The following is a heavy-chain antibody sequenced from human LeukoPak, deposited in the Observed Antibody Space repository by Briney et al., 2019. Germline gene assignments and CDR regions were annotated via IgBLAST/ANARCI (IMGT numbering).Heavy chain of an antibody. V-gene: IGHV4-4*07. CDR3: ARGAVVREPTYYYYYGMDV. D-gene: IGHD1-14*01. J-gene: IGHJ6*02. CDR1: GCSISSYY. Sequence: SETLSLTCTVSGCSISSYYWSWIRQPAGKGLEWIGRIYTSGSTNYNPSLKSRVTMSVDTSKNQFSLKLSSVTAADTAVYYCARGAVVREPTYYYYYGMDVWGQGTTVTVSS. CDR2: IYTSGST.